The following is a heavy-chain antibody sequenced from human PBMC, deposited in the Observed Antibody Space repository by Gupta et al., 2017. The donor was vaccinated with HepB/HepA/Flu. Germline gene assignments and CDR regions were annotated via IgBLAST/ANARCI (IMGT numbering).Heavy chain of an antibody. Sequence: DVQLLESGGGLVQPGGSLTLPCAASGFPLRGHAMGWVRQAPGKGLEWVSGISGSGDTTYYADSVQGRFTISRDNSKNTLYLQMNTVRAEDTALYSCARRVGPNILWYFDVWGRGTLVTVSS. CDR3: ARRVGPNILWYFDV. D-gene: IGHD1-26*01. CDR1: GFPLRGHA. J-gene: IGHJ2*01. V-gene: IGHV3-23*01. CDR2: ISGSGDTT.